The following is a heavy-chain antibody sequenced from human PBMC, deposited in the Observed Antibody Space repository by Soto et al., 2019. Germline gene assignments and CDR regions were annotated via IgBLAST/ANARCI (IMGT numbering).Heavy chain of an antibody. D-gene: IGHD6-6*01. J-gene: IGHJ5*02. V-gene: IGHV5-51*01. Sequence: GESLKISCKGSGYRFTSYWIGWVRQIPGKGLEWMGIIYPGDSDTRYSPSFQGQVTISADKSISTAYLQWSSLKASDTAMYYCARHEKEYSSSSLLWFDPWGQGTLVTVSS. CDR1: GYRFTSYW. CDR2: IYPGDSDT. CDR3: ARHEKEYSSSSLLWFDP.